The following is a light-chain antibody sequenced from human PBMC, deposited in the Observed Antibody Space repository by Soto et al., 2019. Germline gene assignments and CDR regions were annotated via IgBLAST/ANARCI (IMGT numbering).Light chain of an antibody. CDR2: DVN. Sequence: QSVLTHPASVSGSPGQSIAISCTGTNNDIGGHDYVSWYQQHPGKAPKVMIYDVNHRPSGVSDRFSGSKSGYTASLTISGLQAEDEADYYCSSYTTSSSVVFGGGTKVTVL. J-gene: IGLJ2*01. CDR1: NNDIGGHDY. CDR3: SSYTTSSSVV. V-gene: IGLV2-14*03.